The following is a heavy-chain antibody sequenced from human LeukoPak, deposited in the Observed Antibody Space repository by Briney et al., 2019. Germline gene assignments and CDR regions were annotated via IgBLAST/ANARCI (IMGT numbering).Heavy chain of an antibody. J-gene: IGHJ4*02. CDR1: GYTFTSYY. Sequence: ASVKVSCKASGYTFTSYYMHWVRQAPGQGLEWMGIINPSGGSTSYAQKFQGRVTMTRDMSTSTDYMELSSLRSEDTAVYYCAKAPVTTCSGAYCYPFDYWSQGTLVTVSS. V-gene: IGHV1-46*01. D-gene: IGHD2-15*01. CDR2: INPSGGST. CDR3: AKAPVTTCSGAYCYPFDY.